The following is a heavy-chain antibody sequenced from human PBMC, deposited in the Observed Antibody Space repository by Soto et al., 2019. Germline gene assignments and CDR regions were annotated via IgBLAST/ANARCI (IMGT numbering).Heavy chain of an antibody. Sequence: GGSLRLSCAASGFTFTTYWMSWVRQAPGKGLEWVANIKQDGSEKYYVDSVRGRFTISRDNAWNSVSLQMNSLGVEDTAVYFCAREWSPPLAVSDYWGQGVLVTVSS. CDR2: IKQDGSEK. CDR1: GFTFTTYW. J-gene: IGHJ4*02. CDR3: AREWSPPLAVSDY. V-gene: IGHV3-7*03. D-gene: IGHD1-26*01.